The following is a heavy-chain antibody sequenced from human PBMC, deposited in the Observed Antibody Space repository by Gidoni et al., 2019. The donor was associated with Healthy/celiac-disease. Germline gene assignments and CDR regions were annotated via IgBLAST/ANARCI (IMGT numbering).Heavy chain of an antibody. D-gene: IGHD3-10*01. J-gene: IGHJ6*02. Sequence: QVQLVESGGGVVQPGRSLRLSCAASGFTFSSYGMHWVRQAPGKGLEWVAVISYDGSNKYYADSVKGRFTISRDNSKNTLYLQMNSLRAEDTAVYYCAKDRGDSSSEETHYYYGMDVWGQGTTVTVSS. V-gene: IGHV3-30*18. CDR3: AKDRGDSSSEETHYYYGMDV. CDR2: ISYDGSNK. CDR1: GFTFSSYG.